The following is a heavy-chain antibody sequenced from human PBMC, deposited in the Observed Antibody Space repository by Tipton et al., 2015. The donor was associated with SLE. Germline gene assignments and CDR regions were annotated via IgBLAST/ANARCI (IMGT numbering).Heavy chain of an antibody. CDR2: IFTSGNT. CDR1: GGSLSGDTYY. CDR3: ARSSSVRTLLWPTFAY. V-gene: IGHV4-61*02. D-gene: IGHD2/OR15-2a*01. Sequence: TLSLTCTVSGGSLSGDTYYWSWIRQPAGEGLEWIGRIFTSGNTNYNPSLKSRVTISVDTSKNQFSLELSSVTAADTAVYFCARSSSVRTLLWPTFAYWGQGTLVTVSS. J-gene: IGHJ4*02.